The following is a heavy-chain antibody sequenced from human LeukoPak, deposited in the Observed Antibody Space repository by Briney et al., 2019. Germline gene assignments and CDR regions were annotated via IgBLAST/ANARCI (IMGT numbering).Heavy chain of an antibody. CDR3: ARDHCGDVTQGGGSCYSEYYFDY. V-gene: IGHV1-3*01. Sequence: ASVKVSCKASGYTFTSYAMHWVRQAPGQRLEWMGWINAGNGNTKYSQKFQGRVTITRDTSASTAYMELSSLTSEDTAVYYCARDHCGDVTQGGGSCYSEYYFDYWGQGTLVTVSS. J-gene: IGHJ4*02. CDR1: GYTFTSYA. CDR2: INAGNGNT. D-gene: IGHD2-15*01.